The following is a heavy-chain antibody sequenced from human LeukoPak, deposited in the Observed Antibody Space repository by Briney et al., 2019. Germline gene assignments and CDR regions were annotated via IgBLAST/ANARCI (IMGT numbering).Heavy chain of an antibody. J-gene: IGHJ4*02. Sequence: SETLSLTCAVSSYSISSGYYWGWIRQPPGQGLEWIGSIYHGGSTYYNPSLKSRVTILVDTSKNQFALKLSSVTAADTAVYYCARHGIECSSTNCYWATVRYWGQGTLVTVSS. CDR1: SYSISSGYY. CDR3: ARHGIECSSTNCYWATVRY. V-gene: IGHV4-38-2*01. CDR2: IYHGGST. D-gene: IGHD2-2*01.